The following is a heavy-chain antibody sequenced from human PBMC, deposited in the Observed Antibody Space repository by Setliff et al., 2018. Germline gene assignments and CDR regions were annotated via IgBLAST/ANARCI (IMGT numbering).Heavy chain of an antibody. Sequence: PSETLSLTCTVSGDSMSSYYWSWIRQSPGKGLEWIGYVHYSGDSNYNPSLKSRVTMPVDTSKDQFSLNLRSVTAADTAVYYCARQPSSGSYYNPRPYYFDFWGQGTLVTVSS. J-gene: IGHJ4*02. V-gene: IGHV4-59*01. CDR3: ARQPSSGSYYNPRPYYFDF. CDR1: GDSMSSYY. CDR2: VHYSGDS. D-gene: IGHD3-10*01.